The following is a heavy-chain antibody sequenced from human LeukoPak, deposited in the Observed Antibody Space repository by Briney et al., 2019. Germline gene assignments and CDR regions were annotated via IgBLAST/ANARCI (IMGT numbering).Heavy chain of an antibody. CDR3: ARLLRYYMDV. Sequence: SETLSLTCTVSGGSISSYYWNWIRQPPGKGLEWIGYIYYSGSTYYNPSLKSRVTISVDTSKNQFSLKLSSVTAADTAVYYCARLLRYYMDVWGKGTTVTVSS. J-gene: IGHJ6*03. CDR2: IYYSGST. CDR1: GGSISSYY. V-gene: IGHV4-59*12. D-gene: IGHD4-17*01.